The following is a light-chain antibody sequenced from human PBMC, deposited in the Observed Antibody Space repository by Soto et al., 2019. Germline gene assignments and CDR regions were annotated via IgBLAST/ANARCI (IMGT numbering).Light chain of an antibody. J-gene: IGLJ1*01. CDR2: EVS. CDR3: SSYTSSSTLEV. V-gene: IGLV2-14*01. Sequence: QSALNKPAYVYGSPGQSITISCTGPSSDVGGYNYVSWYQQHPGKAPKPMIYEVSNRPSGVSNRFSGSKSGNTASLTISGLQAEDEADYYCSSYTSSSTLEVFGTGTKVTVL. CDR1: SSDVGGYNY.